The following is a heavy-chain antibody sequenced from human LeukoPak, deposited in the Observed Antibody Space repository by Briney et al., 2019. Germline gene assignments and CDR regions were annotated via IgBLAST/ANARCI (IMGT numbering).Heavy chain of an antibody. CDR1: GGSISSISYY. CDR3: ARHLVEMGIYYYYYMDV. Sequence: SETLSLTCTVSGGSISSISYYWGWIRQPPGKGLEWIGSIYYSGSTYYNPSLKSRVTISVDTSKNQFSLKLSSVTAADTAVYYCARHLVEMGIYYYYYMDVWGKGTTVTVSS. J-gene: IGHJ6*03. CDR2: IYYSGST. D-gene: IGHD5-24*01. V-gene: IGHV4-39*01.